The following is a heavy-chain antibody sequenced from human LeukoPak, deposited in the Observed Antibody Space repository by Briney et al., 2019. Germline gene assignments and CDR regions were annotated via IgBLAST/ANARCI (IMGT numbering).Heavy chain of an antibody. CDR3: ARGGLYFDY. D-gene: IGHD6-25*01. CDR1: GFTFSVYE. Sequence: GGSLRLSCAASGFTFSVYEMNWVRQAPGKGLEWVSYISSVGGSIIYYADSVRGRFTISRDNAKSSLFLQMNSLRAEDTAVYYCARGGLYFDYLGQGTLVTVSS. J-gene: IGHJ4*02. CDR2: ISSVGGSII. V-gene: IGHV3-48*03.